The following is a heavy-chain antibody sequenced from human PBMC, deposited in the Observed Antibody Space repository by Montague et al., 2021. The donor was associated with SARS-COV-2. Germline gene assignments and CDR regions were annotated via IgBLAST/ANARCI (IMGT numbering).Heavy chain of an antibody. V-gene: IGHV4-39*01. CDR1: GGSISGRTYY. CDR2: IFYDGST. Sequence: SETLSLTCIVSGGSISGRTYYWGWIRQPPGKGLEWIGSIFYDGSTYYNPSLKSRVTISVDTSKNQFSLNLSSVTAADTAVYYCARHGPNDYYHGRYFDLWGRGTLVTVSS. CDR3: ARHGPNDYYHGRYFDL. J-gene: IGHJ2*01. D-gene: IGHD3-10*01.